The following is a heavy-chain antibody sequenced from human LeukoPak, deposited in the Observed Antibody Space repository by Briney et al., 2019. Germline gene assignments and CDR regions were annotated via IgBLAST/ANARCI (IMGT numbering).Heavy chain of an antibody. J-gene: IGHJ6*03. CDR1: GGSISSSSYY. Sequence: PSETLSLTCTVSGGSISSSSYYWGWIRQPPGKGLEWIGSIYYSGSTYYNPSLKSRVTISVDTSKNQFSLKLSSVTAADTAVYYCASLVVPAAITDYYMDVWGKGTTVTVSS. CDR3: ASLVVPAAITDYYMDV. D-gene: IGHD2-2*02. CDR2: IYYSGST. V-gene: IGHV4-39*01.